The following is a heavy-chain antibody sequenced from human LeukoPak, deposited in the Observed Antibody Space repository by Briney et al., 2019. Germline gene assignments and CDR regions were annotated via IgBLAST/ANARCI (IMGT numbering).Heavy chain of an antibody. CDR1: GYTFTSYG. D-gene: IGHD1-7*01. Sequence: ASVKVSCKASGYTFTSYGIRWVQPAPGQGLEWMGWINAYNGNTNYAQKLQGRVTLTTSTSTNTVYTELNSLRSYDPAVYYCARDEAITRTTFANPGVLDDWGQGTLVTVSS. CDR2: INAYNGNT. V-gene: IGHV1-18*01. CDR3: ARDEAITRTTFANPGVLDD. J-gene: IGHJ4*02.